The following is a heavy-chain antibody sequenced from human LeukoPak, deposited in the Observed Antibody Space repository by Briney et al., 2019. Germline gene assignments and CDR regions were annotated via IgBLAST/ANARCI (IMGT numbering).Heavy chain of an antibody. CDR1: GFTFSSYA. J-gene: IGHJ6*04. CDR3: ARGLYGDYDAFDI. CDR2: ISGSGGST. V-gene: IGHV3-23*01. D-gene: IGHD4-17*01. Sequence: HAGGSLRLSCAASGFTFSSYAMSWVRQAPGKGLEWVSAISGSGGSTYYADSVKGRFTISRDNSKNTLYLQMNSLRADDTAVYYCARGLYGDYDAFDIWGKGTTVTISS.